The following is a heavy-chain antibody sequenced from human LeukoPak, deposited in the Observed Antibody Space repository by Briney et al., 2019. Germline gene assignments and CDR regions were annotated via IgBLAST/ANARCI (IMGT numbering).Heavy chain of an antibody. D-gene: IGHD2-15*01. CDR2: ISGSGGST. CDR3: AKDRGNVVVVAATLDY. V-gene: IGHV3-23*01. Sequence: PGGSLRLSCAASGFTFSSYAMSWVRQAPGKGLEWVSAISGSGGSTYYADSVKGRFTISRDNSKNTLYLQMNSLRAEDTAVYYCAKDRGNVVVVAATLDYWGQGTLVTVSS. J-gene: IGHJ4*02. CDR1: GFTFSSYA.